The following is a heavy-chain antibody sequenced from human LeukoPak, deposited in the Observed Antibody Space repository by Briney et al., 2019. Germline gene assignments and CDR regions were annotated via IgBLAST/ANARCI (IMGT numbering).Heavy chain of an antibody. CDR3: GGFGYEAGVDL. CDR2: IKPDGSQT. J-gene: IGHJ4*02. Sequence: GGSLRLSCAASGFMFSTYWMTWVRQAPGKGLEWVANIKPDGSQTYYLTSVMGRFTISRDNTNNLLYLQVNSLRGEDAALYYCGGFGYEAGVDLWGQGTLVTVSS. D-gene: IGHD2-15*01. CDR1: GFMFSTYW. V-gene: IGHV3-7*01.